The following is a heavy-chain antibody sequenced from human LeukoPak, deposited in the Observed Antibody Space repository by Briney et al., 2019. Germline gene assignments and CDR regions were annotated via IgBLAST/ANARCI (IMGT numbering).Heavy chain of an antibody. CDR3: ASSGMVHAQKGSSWYGGLDP. CDR1: GYTFTSYD. J-gene: IGHJ5*02. CDR2: MNPNSGNT. Sequence: ASVKVSCKASGYTFTSYDINWVRQATGQGLEWMGWMNPNSGNTGYAQKFQGRVTMTRNTSISTAYMELSSLRSEDTAVYYCASSGMVHAQKGSSWYGGLDPWGQGTLVTVSS. D-gene: IGHD6-13*01. V-gene: IGHV1-8*01.